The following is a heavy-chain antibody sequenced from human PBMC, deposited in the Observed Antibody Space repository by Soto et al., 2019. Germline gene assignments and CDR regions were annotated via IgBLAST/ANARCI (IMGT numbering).Heavy chain of an antibody. CDR3: ANERGPRRQRLIDPFDY. D-gene: IGHD3-10*01. V-gene: IGHV3-30*18. CDR1: GFTFSIYA. CDR2: ISYDGTKT. Sequence: QVQLVESGGGVVQPGRSLRVSCAASGFTFSIYAMHWVRQAPGTGLEWVAVISYDGTKTYYADSVKGGFTISRDNTKNTVYLQMNSLRDEDTAMYYCANERGPRRQRLIDPFDYWGQGTLVTVSP. J-gene: IGHJ4*02.